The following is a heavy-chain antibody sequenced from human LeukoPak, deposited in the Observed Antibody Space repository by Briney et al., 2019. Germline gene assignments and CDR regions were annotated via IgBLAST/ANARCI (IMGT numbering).Heavy chain of an antibody. V-gene: IGHV4-34*01. CDR3: ARVQYSSSWRKTKKYGTDV. D-gene: IGHD6-13*01. CDR2: INHSGST. CDR1: GGSFSGYY. Sequence: PSETLSLTCAVYGGSFSGYYWSWIRQPPGKGLDWIGEINHSGSTNYNPSLKSRVTISVDTSKNQFSLKLSSVTAADTAVYYCARVQYSSSWRKTKKYGTDVWGQGTTVTVSS. J-gene: IGHJ6*02.